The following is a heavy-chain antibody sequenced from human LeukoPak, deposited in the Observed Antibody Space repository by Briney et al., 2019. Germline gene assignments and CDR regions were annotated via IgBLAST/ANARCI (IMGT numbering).Heavy chain of an antibody. CDR1: GGSISSYY. CDR3: ARVYYDSSGYYYRREYYFDY. Sequence: KPSETLSLTCTVSGGSISSYYWSWIRQPPGKGLEWIGYIYYSGSTNYNPSLKSRVTISVDTSKNQFSLKLSSVTAADTAVYYCARVYYDSSGYYYRREYYFDYWGQGTLVTVSS. D-gene: IGHD3-22*01. CDR2: IYYSGST. J-gene: IGHJ4*02. V-gene: IGHV4-59*01.